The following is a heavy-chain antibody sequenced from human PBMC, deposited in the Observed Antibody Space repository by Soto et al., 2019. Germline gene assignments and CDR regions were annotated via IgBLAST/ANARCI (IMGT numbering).Heavy chain of an antibody. CDR3: AIVTMVRGVLN. V-gene: IGHV4-59*08. CDR2: IYYSGST. J-gene: IGHJ4*02. Sequence: PLETLPLSYTVSGDSSSDHYWPWIRQPPGKGLEWVGYIYYSGSTIYNPSLKSRVTISVHTSKNQFSLKLSSVTAADTAVYYCAIVTMVRGVLNWGQGTLVTSPQ. CDR1: GDSSSDHY. D-gene: IGHD3-10*01.